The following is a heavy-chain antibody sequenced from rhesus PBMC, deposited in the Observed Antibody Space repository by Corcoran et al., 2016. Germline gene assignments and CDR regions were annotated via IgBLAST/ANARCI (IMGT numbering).Heavy chain of an antibody. D-gene: IGHD4-23*01. CDR2: INSGEGST. V-gene: IGHV3S5*01. Sequence: EVQLVETGGGLVQPGGSLKLSCAASGFTFSSYGMSWVRQALGKGLEWVSAINSGEGSTYYADSVKGRFTISRDNSKNTLSLQMNSLRAEDTAVYYCAKGWDTVTTIDYWGQGVLVTVSS. CDR1: GFTFSSYG. CDR3: AKGWDTVTTIDY. J-gene: IGHJ4*01.